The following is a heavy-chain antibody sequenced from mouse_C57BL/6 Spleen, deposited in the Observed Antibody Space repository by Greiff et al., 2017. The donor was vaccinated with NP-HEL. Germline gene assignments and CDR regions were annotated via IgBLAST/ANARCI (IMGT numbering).Heavy chain of an antibody. CDR1: GYTFTDYY. CDR2: INPYNGGT. CDR3: ARCYDYDVGTWFAY. D-gene: IGHD2-4*01. J-gene: IGHJ3*01. Sequence: VQLQQSGPVLVKPGASVKMSCKASGYTFTDYYMNWVKQSHGKSLEWIGVINPYNGGTSYNQKFKGKATLTVDKSSSTAYMELNSLTSEDSAVYYCARCYDYDVGTWFAYWGQGTLVTVSA. V-gene: IGHV1-19*01.